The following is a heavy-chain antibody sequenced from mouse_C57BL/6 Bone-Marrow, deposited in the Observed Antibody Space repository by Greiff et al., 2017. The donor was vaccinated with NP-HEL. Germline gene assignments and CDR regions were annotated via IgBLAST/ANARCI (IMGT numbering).Heavy chain of an antibody. CDR3: ARLYYGSSYGLWFAY. D-gene: IGHD1-1*01. J-gene: IGHJ3*01. CDR2: ISNGGGST. V-gene: IGHV5-12*01. Sequence: EVKLVESGGGLVQPGGSLKLSCAASGFTFSDYYMYWVRQTPEKRLEWVAYISNGGGSTYYPDTVKGRFTISRDNAKNTLYLQMSRLKSEDTAMYYCARLYYGSSYGLWFAYWGQGTLVTVSA. CDR1: GFTFSDYY.